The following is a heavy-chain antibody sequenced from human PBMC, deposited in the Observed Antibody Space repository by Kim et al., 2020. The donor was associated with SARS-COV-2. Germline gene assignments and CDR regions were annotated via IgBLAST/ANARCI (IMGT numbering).Heavy chain of an antibody. D-gene: IGHD6-13*01. Sequence: GGSLRLSCAASGFTFSSYAMNWVRQAPGKGLEWVSYISSSTITLYYADSVGGRFTISRDNAKNMLYLQMNSLRDEDTAFYYCARVRQLGRVNCFD. CDR1: GFTFSSYA. V-gene: IGHV3-48*02. J-gene: IGHJ2*01. CDR3: ARVRQLGRVNCFD. CDR2: ISSSTITL.